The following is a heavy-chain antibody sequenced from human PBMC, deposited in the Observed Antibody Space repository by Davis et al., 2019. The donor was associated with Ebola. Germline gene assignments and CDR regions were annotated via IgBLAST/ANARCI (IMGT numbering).Heavy chain of an antibody. V-gene: IGHV1-69*04. CDR3: ASSGGGDSSGYYRYYDYYGMDV. D-gene: IGHD3-22*01. J-gene: IGHJ6*02. CDR2: IIPILGIA. Sequence: SVKVSCKASGGTFSSYAISWVRQAPGQGLEWMGRIIPILGIANYAQKFQGRVTITADKSTSTAYMELSSLRSEDTAVYYCASSGGGDSSGYYRYYDYYGMDVWGQGTTVTVSS. CDR1: GGTFSSYA.